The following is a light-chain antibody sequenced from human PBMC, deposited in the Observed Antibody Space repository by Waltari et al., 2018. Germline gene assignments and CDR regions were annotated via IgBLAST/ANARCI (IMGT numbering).Light chain of an antibody. V-gene: IGLV1-44*01. Sequence: QSVLTQPSPASGTPGQRVTIPCSGRASNNGGNAVNCYQQFPGKAPKLVIYRNDQRPSGVPDRFSGSKSGTSASLAISGLQSEDEADYYCAAWDDRPSGHWVFGGGTKVTVL. J-gene: IGLJ3*02. CDR2: RND. CDR3: AAWDDRPSGHWV. CDR1: ASNNGGNA.